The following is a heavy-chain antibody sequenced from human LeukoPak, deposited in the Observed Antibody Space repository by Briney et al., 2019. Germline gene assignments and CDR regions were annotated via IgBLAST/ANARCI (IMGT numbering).Heavy chain of an antibody. Sequence: GRSLRLSCAASGFTFSSYGMHWVRQAPGKGLEWVAVISYDGSNKYYADSVKGRFTISRDNSKNTLYLQMNSLRAEDTAVYYCAKPYGDYGFYGMDVWGQGTTVTVSS. D-gene: IGHD4-17*01. CDR2: ISYDGSNK. J-gene: IGHJ6*02. V-gene: IGHV3-30*18. CDR1: GFTFSSYG. CDR3: AKPYGDYGFYGMDV.